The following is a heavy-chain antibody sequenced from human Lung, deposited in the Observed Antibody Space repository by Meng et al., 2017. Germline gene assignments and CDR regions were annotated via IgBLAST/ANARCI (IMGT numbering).Heavy chain of an antibody. V-gene: IGHV4-34*01. CDR3: ARGPTTMAHDFDY. Sequence: QWPFQHWCAGLLKPSETLSLTCVVSGGSFSDYYWSWIRQPPGKGLEWIGEINHSGSTNYNPSLESRATISVDTSQNNLSLKLSSVTAADSAVYYCARGPTTMAHDFDYWGQGTLVTVSS. J-gene: IGHJ4*02. CDR1: GGSFSDYY. D-gene: IGHD4-11*01. CDR2: INHSGST.